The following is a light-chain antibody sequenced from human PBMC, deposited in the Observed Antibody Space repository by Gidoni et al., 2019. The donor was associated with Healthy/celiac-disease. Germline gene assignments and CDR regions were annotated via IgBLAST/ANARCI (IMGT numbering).Light chain of an antibody. Sequence: QLVLTRSPSASASLGASVKLTCTLSSGHSSYAIAWHQQQPEKGPRYLMKLNSDGSHSKGDGIPDRFSGSSSGAERYLTISSLQSEDEADYYCQTWGTGIVVFGGGTKLTVL. J-gene: IGLJ2*01. CDR2: LNSDGSH. V-gene: IGLV4-69*01. CDR1: SGHSSYA. CDR3: QTWGTGIVV.